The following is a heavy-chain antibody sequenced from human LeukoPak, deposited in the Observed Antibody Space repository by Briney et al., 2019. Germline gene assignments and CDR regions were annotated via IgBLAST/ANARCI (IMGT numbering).Heavy chain of an antibody. CDR3: ARGGSGIPNAFDI. CDR1: GGTFSSYA. Sequence: ASVKVSCKASGGTFSSYAISWVRQAPGQGLEWMGRIIPILGIANYAQKFQGRVTITADKSTSTAYMELSSLRSEDTAVYYCARGGSGIPNAFDIWGQGTMVTVSS. J-gene: IGHJ3*02. CDR2: IIPILGIA. V-gene: IGHV1-69*04. D-gene: IGHD3-10*01.